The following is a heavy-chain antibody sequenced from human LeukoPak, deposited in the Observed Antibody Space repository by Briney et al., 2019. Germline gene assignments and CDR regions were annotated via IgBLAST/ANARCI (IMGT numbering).Heavy chain of an antibody. CDR3: VKDRDSSGWYYYFDY. CDR2: ISSNGGST. CDR1: GFTFSSYA. J-gene: IGHJ4*02. V-gene: IGHV3-64D*06. D-gene: IGHD6-19*01. Sequence: SXRLSCSASGFTFSSYAMHWVRQAPGKGLEYVSAISSNGGSTYYADSVKGRFTISRDNSKNTLYLQMSSLRAEDTAVYYCVKDRDSSGWYYYFDYWGQGTLVTVSS.